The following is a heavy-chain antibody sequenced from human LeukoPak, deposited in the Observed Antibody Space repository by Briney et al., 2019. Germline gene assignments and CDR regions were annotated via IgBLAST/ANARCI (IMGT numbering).Heavy chain of an antibody. V-gene: IGHV5-51*01. CDR3: ARYNRDGYNAMGAHDY. Sequence: GESLKISCKGSGYSFTSYWIGWVRQLPGKGLEWMGIIYPADSDIRYSPSFQGQVTISADRSISTAYLQWSSLKASDTAMYYCARYNRDGYNAMGAHDYWGQGTLVTVSS. D-gene: IGHD5-24*01. CDR1: GYSFTSYW. J-gene: IGHJ4*02. CDR2: IYPADSDI.